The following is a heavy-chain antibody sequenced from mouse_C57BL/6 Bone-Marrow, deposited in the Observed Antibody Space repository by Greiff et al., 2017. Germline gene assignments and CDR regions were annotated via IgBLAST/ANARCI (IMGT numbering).Heavy chain of an antibody. D-gene: IGHD2-1*01. CDR3: ARVLYGNYGAMDY. CDR1: GFSLTSYA. V-gene: IGHV2-9-1*01. Sequence: VKLMESGPGLVAPSQSLSITCTVPGFSLTSYAISWVRQPPGKGLEWLGVIWTGGGTNYNSALKSRLSISKDNSKSQVFLKMNSLQTDDTARYYCARVLYGNYGAMDYWGQGTSVTVAS. J-gene: IGHJ4*01. CDR2: IWTGGGT.